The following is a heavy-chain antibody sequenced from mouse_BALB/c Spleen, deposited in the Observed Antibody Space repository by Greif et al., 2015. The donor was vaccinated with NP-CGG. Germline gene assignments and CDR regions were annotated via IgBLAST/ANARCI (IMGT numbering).Heavy chain of an antibody. J-gene: IGHJ2*01. D-gene: IGHD3-1*01. V-gene: IGHV1-7*01. CDR2: INPSTGYT. CDR1: GYTFTSYW. Sequence: VQLQQSGAELAKPGASVKMSCKASGYTFTSYWMHWVKQRPGQGLEWIGYINPSTGYTEYNQKFKDKATLTADKSSSTAYMQLSSLTSEDSAVYYCARQLFDYWGQGTTLTVSS. CDR3: ARQLFDY.